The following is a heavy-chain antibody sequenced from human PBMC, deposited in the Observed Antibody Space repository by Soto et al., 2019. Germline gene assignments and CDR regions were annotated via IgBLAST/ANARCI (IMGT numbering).Heavy chain of an antibody. J-gene: IGHJ4*02. V-gene: IGHV4-61*01. D-gene: IGHD3-22*01. CDR1: GGSVSSASYF. CDR3: ARETSGYYDY. CDR2: XXXXXXX. Sequence: SETLSLTCTVSGGSVSSASYFWSWIRQPPGKGLEWIXXXXXXXXXNYNPSLKSRVTISVDTSKNQFSLKLSSVTAADTAVYYCARETSGYYDYWGQGTLVTVSS.